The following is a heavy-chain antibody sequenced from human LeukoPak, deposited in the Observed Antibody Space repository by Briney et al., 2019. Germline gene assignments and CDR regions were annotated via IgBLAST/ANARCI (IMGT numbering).Heavy chain of an antibody. D-gene: IGHD3-22*01. V-gene: IGHV1-69*06. J-gene: IGHJ5*02. CDR1: GYNFTNYT. CDR3: ARCIPPYYYDSSGYYQTQWSNWFDP. CDR2: IIPTFDTA. Sequence: VASVKVSCKASGYNFTNYTVNWVRQAPGQGLEWMGGIIPTFDTANYAQKFQGRVTITADKSTSTVYMELSRLRSEDTALYYCARCIPPYYYDSSGYYQTQWSNWFDPWGQGTLVTVSS.